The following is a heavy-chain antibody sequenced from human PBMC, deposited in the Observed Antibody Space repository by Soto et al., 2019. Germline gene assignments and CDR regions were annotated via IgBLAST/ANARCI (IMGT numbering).Heavy chain of an antibody. Sequence: HPGGSLRLSCSASGFTFSSYAMHWVRQAPGKGLEYVSAISSNGGSTYYADSVKGRFTISRDNSKNTLYLQMSSLRAEDTAVYYCVGAYMVRGVKNTRYYYGMDVWGQGTTVTVSS. CDR1: GFTFSSYA. D-gene: IGHD3-10*01. CDR2: ISSNGGST. V-gene: IGHV3-64D*06. J-gene: IGHJ6*02. CDR3: VGAYMVRGVKNTRYYYGMDV.